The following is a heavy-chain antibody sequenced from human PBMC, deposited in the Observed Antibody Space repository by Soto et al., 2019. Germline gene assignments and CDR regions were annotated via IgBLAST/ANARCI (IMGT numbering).Heavy chain of an antibody. D-gene: IGHD2-2*01. CDR3: ARYPYYYYAMDV. CDR2: MNPNSGNT. CDR1: GYTFTSYD. J-gene: IGHJ6*02. V-gene: IGHV1-8*01. Sequence: ASVKVSCKASGYTFTSYDINWVRQATGQGLEWMGWMNPNSGNTGYAQKFQGRVTMTRNTSISTAYMELSSLRSEDTAVYYCARYPYYYYAMDVWGQGTTVTVSS.